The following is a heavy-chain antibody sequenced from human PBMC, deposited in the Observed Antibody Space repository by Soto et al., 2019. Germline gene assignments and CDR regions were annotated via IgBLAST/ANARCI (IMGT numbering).Heavy chain of an antibody. V-gene: IGHV1-18*04. D-gene: IGHD3-22*01. CDR2: ISGYNGNT. J-gene: IGHJ6*02. CDR3: AREREYYYDRSGNYYYPYGMDV. Sequence: QVQLVESGAEVKKPGASVKVSCKASGYTFTNYGISWVRQAPGQGLEWMGWISGYNGNTKYAQKFQGRVTMTTDTPTNTAYMDLRSLRSDDTAVYYCAREREYYYDRSGNYYYPYGMDVWGQGTTVTVS. CDR1: GYTFTNYG.